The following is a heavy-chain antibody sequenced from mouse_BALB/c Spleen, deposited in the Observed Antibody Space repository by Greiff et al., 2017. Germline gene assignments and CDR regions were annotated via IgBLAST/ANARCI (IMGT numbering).Heavy chain of an antibody. J-gene: IGHJ4*01. V-gene: IGHV2-6-7*01. D-gene: IGHD2-4*01. Sequence: QVQLKESGPGLVAPSQSLSITCTVSGFSLTGYGVNWVRQPPGKGLEWLGMIWGDGSTDYNSALKSRLSISKDNSKSQVFLKMNSLQTDDTARYYCARDRVYYDYDEEEGYAMDYWGQGTSVTVSS. CDR2: IWGDGST. CDR3: ARDRVYYDYDEEEGYAMDY. CDR1: GFSLTGYG.